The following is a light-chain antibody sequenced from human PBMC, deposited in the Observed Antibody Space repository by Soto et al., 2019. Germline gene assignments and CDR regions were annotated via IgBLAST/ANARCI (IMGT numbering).Light chain of an antibody. V-gene: IGLV1-40*01. J-gene: IGLJ2*01. CDR3: QSYDRSLSGSV. Sequence: QSVLTQPPSVSGAPGQRVTISCPGSSSNIGAGYDVHWYQQLPGTAPKLLIYGNSNRPSGVPDRFSGSKSGTSASLAITGLQAEDEADYYCQSYDRSLSGSVFGGGTKLTVL. CDR1: SSNIGAGYD. CDR2: GNS.